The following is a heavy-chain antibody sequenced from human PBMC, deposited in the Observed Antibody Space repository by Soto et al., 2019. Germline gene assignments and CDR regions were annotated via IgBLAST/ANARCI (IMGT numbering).Heavy chain of an antibody. CDR1: GGSFTPKY. V-gene: IGHV4-59*08. D-gene: IGHD3-16*01. CDR3: ARLGAYSQSLDP. Sequence: SDTLSLTCTLSGGSFTPKYWSWIRQPPGKGLEWVGHIYYGGTTSYNPSLQSRVTISLETSKSQFSLRLTSVTAADTAVYYCARLGAYSQSLDPWCPGTLVTVS. J-gene: IGHJ5*02. CDR2: IYYGGTT.